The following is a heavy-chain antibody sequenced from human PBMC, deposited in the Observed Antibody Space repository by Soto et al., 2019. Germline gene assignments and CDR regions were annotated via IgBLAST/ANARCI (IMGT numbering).Heavy chain of an antibody. J-gene: IGHJ3*02. D-gene: IGHD5-12*01. V-gene: IGHV3-23*01. CDR2: IGDSGAST. CDR3: ARDTGAMATIVDAFYI. CDR1: GFSFSSFA. Sequence: PGGSLRLSCEASGFSFSSFAMNWVRQAPGKGLEWVSAIGDSGASTYYADSVKGRFTISRDNSRNTLYLQLNSLRAEDTAVYYCARDTGAMATIVDAFYIWGQGTMVSVSS.